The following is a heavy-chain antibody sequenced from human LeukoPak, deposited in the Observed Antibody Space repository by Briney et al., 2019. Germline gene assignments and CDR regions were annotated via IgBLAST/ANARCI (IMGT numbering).Heavy chain of an antibody. Sequence: PGRSLRLSCAASGFTFSSYGMHWVRQAPGKGLEWVAVIWYGGSNKYYADSVKGRFTISRDNSKNTLYLQMNSLRAEDTAVYYCAREVPAGGQLQEAFDIWGQGTMVTVSS. D-gene: IGHD2-2*01. CDR2: IWYGGSNK. V-gene: IGHV3-33*01. CDR3: AREVPAGGQLQEAFDI. J-gene: IGHJ3*02. CDR1: GFTFSSYG.